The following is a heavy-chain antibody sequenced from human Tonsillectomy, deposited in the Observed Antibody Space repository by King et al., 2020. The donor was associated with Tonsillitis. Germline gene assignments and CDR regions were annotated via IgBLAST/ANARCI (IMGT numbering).Heavy chain of an antibody. D-gene: IGHD6-19*01. J-gene: IGHJ4*02. V-gene: IGHV3-23*04. CDR3: AKLPHSSGWSSPFDY. Sequence: QLVQSGGGLVQPGGSLRLSCAASGFTFSSYAMGWVRQAPGKGLEWVSTISGSSYSTYYPDSVKGLFTISRDNSNHTLYLQMHSLRPEDTALYYCAKLPHSSGWSSPFDYWGQGTLVTVSS. CDR2: ISGSSYST. CDR1: GFTFSSYA.